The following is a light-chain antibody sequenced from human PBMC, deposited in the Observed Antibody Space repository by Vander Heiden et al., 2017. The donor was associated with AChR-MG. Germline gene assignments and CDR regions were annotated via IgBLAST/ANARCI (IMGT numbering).Light chain of an antibody. CDR1: TSAVGIYNL. J-gene: IGLJ2*01. CDR3: CSYAGLTTILL. Sequence: QSALTHPASVSGSPGQSITISCTGTTSAVGIYNLVSWYQQHPGEAPKLLIFEINNRPSGVSSRFSGSTSGSTASLTISGLQAEDEAVYLCCSYAGLTTILLFGGGTKLTVL. CDR2: EIN. V-gene: IGLV2-23*02.